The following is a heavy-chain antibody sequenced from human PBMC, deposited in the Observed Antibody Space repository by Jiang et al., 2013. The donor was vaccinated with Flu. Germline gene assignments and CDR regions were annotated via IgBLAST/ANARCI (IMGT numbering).Heavy chain of an antibody. V-gene: IGHV1-69*13. Sequence: SGAEVKRPGASVRVSCKASGYTFTSFGISWVRQAPGQGLEWMGGIIPVYGTPHYAQNFQGRVTITADELTSTAYMELSSLRSEDTAMYYCVSSKTIFDYEDSDYQYYYGMDVWGQGTSLTVSS. D-gene: IGHD3-10*02. CDR1: GYTFTSFG. CDR3: VSSKTIFDYEDSDYQYYYGMDV. J-gene: IGHJ6*02. CDR2: IIPVYGTP.